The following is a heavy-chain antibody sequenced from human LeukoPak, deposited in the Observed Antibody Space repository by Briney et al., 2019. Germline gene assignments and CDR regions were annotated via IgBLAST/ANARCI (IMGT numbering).Heavy chain of an antibody. CDR3: AKSYYDFWSGYYIGHYYMDV. J-gene: IGHJ6*03. V-gene: IGHV3-74*01. CDR2: INSDGSST. CDR1: GFTFSSYW. D-gene: IGHD3-3*01. Sequence: GGSLRLSCAASGFTFSSYWMHWVRQAPGKGLVWVSRINSDGSSTGYADSVKGRFTISRDNAKNTLYLQMNSLRAEDTAVYYCAKSYYDFWSGYYIGHYYMDVWGKGTTVTVSS.